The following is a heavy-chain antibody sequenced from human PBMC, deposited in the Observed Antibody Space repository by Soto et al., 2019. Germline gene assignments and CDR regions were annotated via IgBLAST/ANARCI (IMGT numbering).Heavy chain of an antibody. V-gene: IGHV1-2*04. CDR3: ARARYSGSYLDY. D-gene: IGHD1-26*01. CDR2: INPNSGGT. CDR1: GYTFTGYY. J-gene: IGHJ4*02. Sequence: GASVKVSCKASGYTFTGYYMHWVRQAPGQGLEWMGWINPNSGGTNYAQKFQGWVTMTRDTSISTAYMELSRLRSDDTAVYYCARARYSGSYLDYWGQGTLVTVSS.